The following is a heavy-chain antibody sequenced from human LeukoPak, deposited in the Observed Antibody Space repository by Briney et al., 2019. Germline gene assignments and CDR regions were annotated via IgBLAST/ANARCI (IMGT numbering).Heavy chain of an antibody. V-gene: IGHV1-18*01. CDR1: GYSFTSSG. CDR2: IGGYKGDT. D-gene: IGHD2-15*01. Sequence: PGASVKVSCKASGYSFTSSGISWVRQAPGQGLEWMGWIGGYKGDTKFAQKFQGRVTMTTDTSTSTAYMELRSLRSDDTAVYYCARDLGYSALDVKPVGNYWGQGTLVTVSS. J-gene: IGHJ4*02. CDR3: ARDLGYSALDVKPVGNY.